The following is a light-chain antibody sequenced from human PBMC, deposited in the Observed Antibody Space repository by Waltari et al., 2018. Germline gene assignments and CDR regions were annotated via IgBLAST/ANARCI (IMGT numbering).Light chain of an antibody. V-gene: IGKV3-20*01. J-gene: IGKJ1*01. Sequence: ETVLTQSPGTLSLFPGEKATLSCRASQSVGNNYLAWYQQKPGQAPRLLIYGASTRATGIPARFSGSGSGTDFTLAISRLEPEDFAVYYCQQYGGSPWTFGRGTKVEIK. CDR3: QQYGGSPWT. CDR2: GAS. CDR1: QSVGNNY.